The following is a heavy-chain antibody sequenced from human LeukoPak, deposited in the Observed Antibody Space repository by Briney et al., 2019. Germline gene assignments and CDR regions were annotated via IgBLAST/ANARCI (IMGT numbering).Heavy chain of an antibody. CDR2: MNPNSGNT. CDR1: GYTFTSYD. D-gene: IGHD3-3*01. CDR3: ARGDYDFWSGYHNWFDP. V-gene: IGHV1-8*01. J-gene: IGHJ5*02. Sequence: ASVKVSCKASGYTFTSYDINWVRQATGQGLEWMGWMNPNSGNTGYAQKFQGRVTMTRNTSISTAYMELSSLRSEDTAVYYCARGDYDFWSGYHNWFDPWGQGILVTVSS.